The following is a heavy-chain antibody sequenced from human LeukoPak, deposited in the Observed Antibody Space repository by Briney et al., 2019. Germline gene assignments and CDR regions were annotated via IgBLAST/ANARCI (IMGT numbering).Heavy chain of an antibody. V-gene: IGHV1-8*01. CDR1: GYTFTSYD. J-gene: IGHJ6*02. CDR2: MNPNRGNT. CDR3: ARTPRSAGMDV. D-gene: IGHD6-25*01. Sequence: ASVKVSCKASGYTFTSYDINWVRQATGQGLEWMGWMNPNRGNTGYAQKFQGRVTMTRNTSIGTAYMELSSLRSEDTVVYYCARTPRSAGMDVWGQGTTVTVSS.